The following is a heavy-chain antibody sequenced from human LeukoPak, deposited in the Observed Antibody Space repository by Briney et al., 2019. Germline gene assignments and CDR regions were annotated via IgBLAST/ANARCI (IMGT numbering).Heavy chain of an antibody. D-gene: IGHD3-10*02. J-gene: IGHJ6*04. CDR3: AELGITMTGGV. CDR1: GVTFSSYE. V-gene: IGHV3-48*03. CDR2: ISSSGGTI. Sequence: GGSLRLSCAASGVTFSSYEMNWGRPALGKGLEWVSYISSSGGTIYYAESVKGPFTISTDNAKNSLYLQMNTLRAEDTAVYYCAELGITMTGGVWGKGTTVAISS.